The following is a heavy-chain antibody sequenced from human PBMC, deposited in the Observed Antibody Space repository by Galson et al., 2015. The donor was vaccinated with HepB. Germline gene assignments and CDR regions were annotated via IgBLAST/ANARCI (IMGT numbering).Heavy chain of an antibody. D-gene: IGHD2-15*01. CDR3: ARGLSGRYGMDV. J-gene: IGHJ6*02. Sequence: SLRLSCAASGFTFSRYGMHWVRQAPGKGLVWVSRINSDGSRTYYADSVKGRFTISRDNAKSTVFLQMNILRDEDTAVYYCARGLSGRYGMDVWGQGTTVTVSS. CDR1: GFTFSRYG. V-gene: IGHV3-74*01. CDR2: INSDGSRT.